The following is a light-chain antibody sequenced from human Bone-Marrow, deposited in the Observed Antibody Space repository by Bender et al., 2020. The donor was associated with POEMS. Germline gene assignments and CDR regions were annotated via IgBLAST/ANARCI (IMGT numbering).Light chain of an antibody. J-gene: IGLJ3*02. V-gene: IGLV2-8*01. CDR3: SSYTVRSKVV. Sequence: QSALTQPASVSGSPGQSITISCTGTSSDVGAFNYVSWYQQHPGKAPKLLIFEVNKRPSGVPDRFSGSKSGNTASLTVSGLQAEDEADYYCSSYTVRSKVVFGGRTKLTVL. CDR1: SSDVGAFNY. CDR2: EVN.